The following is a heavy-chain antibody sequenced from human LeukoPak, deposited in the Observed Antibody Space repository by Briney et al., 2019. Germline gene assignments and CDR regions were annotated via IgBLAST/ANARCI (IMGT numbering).Heavy chain of an antibody. J-gene: IGHJ4*02. CDR1: GGSIGGSNYY. Sequence: SETLSLTCTVSGGSIGGSNYYWAWIRQPPGKELEWIGGIYYSGTTYYNPSLKSRVTISVDTSKNQFSLKLTSVTAADTAVYYCARRGGRYYIDYWGQGTLVTVSS. CDR2: IYYSGTT. D-gene: IGHD3-10*01. CDR3: ARRGGRYYIDY. V-gene: IGHV4-39*01.